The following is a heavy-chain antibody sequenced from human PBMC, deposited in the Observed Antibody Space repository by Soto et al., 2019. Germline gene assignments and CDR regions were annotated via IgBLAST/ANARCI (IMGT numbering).Heavy chain of an antibody. Sequence: QVQLQESGPGLVKPSGTLSLTCAVSGDSISSRNWWNWVRQPPGKGLEWIGQISHGGNTNYNPSLQSRVTISVVRANNQFSLELSSVNAADTAVYYCARAGSGYCSGFSCDSGLYGMDVWGQGTTVTVSS. J-gene: IGHJ6*02. CDR1: GDSISSRNW. D-gene: IGHD2-15*01. CDR2: ISHGGNT. CDR3: ARAGSGYCSGFSCDSGLYGMDV. V-gene: IGHV4-4*02.